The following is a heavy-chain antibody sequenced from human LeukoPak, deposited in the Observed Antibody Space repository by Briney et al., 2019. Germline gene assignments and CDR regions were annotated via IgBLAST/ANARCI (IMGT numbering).Heavy chain of an antibody. CDR2: IRSKAYGGTT. J-gene: IGHJ4*02. V-gene: IGHV3-49*04. CDR1: GFTFGDYA. CDR3: TREDQYYFDY. D-gene: IGHD2-2*01. Sequence: GRSLRLFCTASGFTFGDYAMSWVRQAPGKGLEWVGFIRSKAYGGTTEYAASVKGRFTISRDDSKSIAYLQMNSLKTEDTAVYYCTREDQYYFDYWGQGTLVTVSS.